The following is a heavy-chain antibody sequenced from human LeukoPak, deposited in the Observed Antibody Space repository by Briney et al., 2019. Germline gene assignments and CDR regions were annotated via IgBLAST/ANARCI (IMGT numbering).Heavy chain of an antibody. V-gene: IGHV1-2*06. CDR3: ARVGRESSTGWLDY. D-gene: IGHD6-19*01. Sequence: ASVKVSCKASGYTFIDYYFNWVRLAPGQGPEWMGRINVKSGATDYAQKFQGRVTVTRDTSISTAYMELSSLRSDDTAVYYCARVGRESSTGWLDYWGQGTLVTVSS. CDR2: INVKSGAT. CDR1: GYTFIDYY. J-gene: IGHJ4*02.